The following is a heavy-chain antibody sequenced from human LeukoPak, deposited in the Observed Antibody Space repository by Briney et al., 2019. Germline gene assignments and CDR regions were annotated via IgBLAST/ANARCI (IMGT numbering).Heavy chain of an antibody. CDR3: ASVNYYDSDY. J-gene: IGHJ4*02. Sequence: SETLSLTCTVSGGSISSYYWSWIRQPPGKGLEWIGSIYYSGSTYYNPSLKSRVTISVDTSKNQFSLKLSSVTAADTAVYYCASVNYYDSDYWGQGTLVTVSS. CDR2: IYYSGST. D-gene: IGHD3-22*01. V-gene: IGHV4-59*12. CDR1: GGSISSYY.